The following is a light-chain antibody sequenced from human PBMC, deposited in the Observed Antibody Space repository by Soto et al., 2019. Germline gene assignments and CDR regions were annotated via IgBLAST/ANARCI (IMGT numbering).Light chain of an antibody. CDR2: DVS. CDR1: SSDVGRYNY. V-gene: IGLV2-8*01. CDR3: SSDAGSTL. Sequence: QSALTQPPSASGSPGQSVTISCIGTSSDVGRYNYVSWYQQHPGKAPKLMIYDVSKRPSGVPDRFSGSKSGNTASLTVSGLQAEDEADYYCSSDAGSTLFGGGTKLTVL. J-gene: IGLJ2*01.